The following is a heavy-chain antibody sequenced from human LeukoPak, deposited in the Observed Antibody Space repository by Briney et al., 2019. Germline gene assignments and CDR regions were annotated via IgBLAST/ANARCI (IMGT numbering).Heavy chain of an antibody. CDR1: GVSVNNYY. Sequence: SSETLSLTCSVSGVSVNNYYWNWIRQPAGKGLEWIGRIYSTGNTDYNPSLKSRVTMSVDTSQNQFSLNMSSVTAADTAVYYCARRVAGPNGAFDVWGQGTMVTVSS. V-gene: IGHV4-4*07. D-gene: IGHD6-19*01. CDR3: ARRVAGPNGAFDV. CDR2: IYSTGNT. J-gene: IGHJ3*01.